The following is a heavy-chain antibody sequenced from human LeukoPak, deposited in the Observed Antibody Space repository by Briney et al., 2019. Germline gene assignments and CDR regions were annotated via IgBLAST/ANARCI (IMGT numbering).Heavy chain of an antibody. Sequence: GGSLRLSCAASGFTFSDYYMSWIRQAPGKGLEWVSGISWNSGSIGYADSVKGRFTISRDNAKNSLYLQMNSLRAEDTALYYCAKDSSSSWYQASPFDYWGQGTLVTVSS. J-gene: IGHJ4*02. CDR2: ISWNSGSI. CDR3: AKDSSSSWYQASPFDY. D-gene: IGHD6-13*01. V-gene: IGHV3-9*01. CDR1: GFTFSDYY.